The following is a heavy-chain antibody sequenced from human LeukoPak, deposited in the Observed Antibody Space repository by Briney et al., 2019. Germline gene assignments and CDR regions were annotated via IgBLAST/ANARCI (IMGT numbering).Heavy chain of an antibody. Sequence: ASVKVSCKASGYTFTSYAMHWVRQAPGQRLEWMGWINAGNGNTKYSQKFQGRVTITRDTSASTAYMELSSLRSADTAVYYCAREFSSSWYYFDYWGQGTLVTVSS. J-gene: IGHJ4*02. CDR2: INAGNGNT. D-gene: IGHD6-13*01. CDR1: GYTFTSYA. CDR3: AREFSSSWYYFDY. V-gene: IGHV1-3*01.